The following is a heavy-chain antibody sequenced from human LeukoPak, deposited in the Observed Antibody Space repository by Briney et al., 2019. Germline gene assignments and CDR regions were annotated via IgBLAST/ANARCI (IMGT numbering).Heavy chain of an antibody. J-gene: IGHJ4*02. V-gene: IGHV4-34*01. D-gene: IGHD4-17*01. CDR2: INHSGST. Sequence: GEINHSGSTNYNPSLESRVTISVDTSKNQFSLKLSSVTAADTAVYYCARGSRFYGANGGVDYWGQGTLVTVSS. CDR3: ARGSRFYGANGGVDY.